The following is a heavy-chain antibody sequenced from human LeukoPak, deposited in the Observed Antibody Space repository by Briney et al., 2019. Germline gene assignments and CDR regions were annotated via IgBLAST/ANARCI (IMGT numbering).Heavy chain of an antibody. CDR1: GYTFTGYY. CDR3: VGDCSGGSCYFDP. CDR2: INPNSGGT. Sequence: ASVKVSCKASGYTFTGYYMHWVRQAPGQGLEWMGRINPNSGGTNYAQKFQGRVTMTRDTSISTAYMELSRLRSDDTAVYYCVGDCSGGSCYFDPWGQGTLVTVSS. D-gene: IGHD2-15*01. J-gene: IGHJ5*02. V-gene: IGHV1-2*06.